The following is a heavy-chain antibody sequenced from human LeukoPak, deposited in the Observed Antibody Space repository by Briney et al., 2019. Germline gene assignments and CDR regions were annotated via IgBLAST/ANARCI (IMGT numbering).Heavy chain of an antibody. CDR2: INPNSGGT. V-gene: IGHV1-2*02. D-gene: IGHD3-22*01. J-gene: IGHJ4*02. Sequence: GASVTVSFKSSGYTFTVHYMHWVRQAPGQGLEGMGWINPNSGGTNYVQKFQGRVTMTRDTSISTAYMELSRLRFDDTAVYYCARGDSSILFDYWGQGTLVTVSS. CDR3: ARGDSSILFDY. CDR1: GYTFTVHY.